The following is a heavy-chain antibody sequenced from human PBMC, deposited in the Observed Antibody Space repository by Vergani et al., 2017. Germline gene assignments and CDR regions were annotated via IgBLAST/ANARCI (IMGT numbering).Heavy chain of an antibody. CDR1: GGSISSSSYY. CDR3: ARHDERYYGQDY. Sequence: QLQLQESGPGLVKPSETLSLTCTVSGGSISSSSYYWGWIRQPPGKGLEWIGSIYYSGSTYYNPSLKSRVTISVDTSKNQFSLKLSSVTAADTAVYYCARHDERYYGQDYWGQGTLVTVSS. V-gene: IGHV4-39*01. D-gene: IGHD3-22*01. CDR2: IYYSGST. J-gene: IGHJ4*02.